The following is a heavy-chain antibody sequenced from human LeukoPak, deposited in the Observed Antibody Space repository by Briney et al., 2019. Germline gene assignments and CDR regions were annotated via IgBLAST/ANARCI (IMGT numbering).Heavy chain of an antibody. CDR1: GGSISSNSYY. J-gene: IGHJ4*02. CDR3: VRRSGDSQIDS. D-gene: IGHD3-3*01. CDR2: IYYSGST. Sequence: SETLSLTCSVSGGSISSNSYYWGWLRQPPGTGLEWIGTIYYSGSTSYNPSLKSRVTISEDTSKSPFSLNLSSVTATDTAVYYCVRRSGDSQIDSWGQGTLVTVSS. V-gene: IGHV4-39*01.